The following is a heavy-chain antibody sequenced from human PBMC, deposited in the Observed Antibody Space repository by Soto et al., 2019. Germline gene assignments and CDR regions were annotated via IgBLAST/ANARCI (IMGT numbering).Heavy chain of an antibody. CDR2: IKQDGSEK. V-gene: IGHV3-7*01. CDR3: GGDPYSLHIYCSSTSCYA. J-gene: IGHJ4*02. D-gene: IGHD2-2*01. Sequence: EVQLVESGGGLVQPGGSLRLSCAASGFTFSSYWMSWVRQAPGKGLEWVANIKQDGSEKYYVDSVKGRFTISRDNAENSLYLQMNILRSEDTAVYYCGGDPYSLHIYCSSTSCYAWGQGTLVTVSS. CDR1: GFTFSSYW.